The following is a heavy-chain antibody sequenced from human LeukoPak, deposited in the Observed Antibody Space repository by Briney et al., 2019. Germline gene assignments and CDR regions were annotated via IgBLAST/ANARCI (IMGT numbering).Heavy chain of an antibody. J-gene: IGHJ4*02. CDR2: ISSSSSYI. CDR1: GFTFSSYS. V-gene: IGHV3-21*01. Sequence: GGSLRLSCAASGFTFSSYSMNWVRQAPGKGLEWVSSISSSSSYIYYADSVKGRFTISRDNAKNSLYLQMNSLRAEDTAVYYCAREGSSSDYYFDYWGQGTLVTVSS. D-gene: IGHD6-6*01. CDR3: AREGSSSDYYFDY.